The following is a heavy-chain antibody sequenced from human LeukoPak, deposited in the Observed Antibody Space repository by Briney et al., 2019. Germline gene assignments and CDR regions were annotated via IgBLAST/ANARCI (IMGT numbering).Heavy chain of an antibody. D-gene: IGHD4-17*01. CDR3: ATDPTTVTKGFDS. CDR2: VSYTGIT. CDR1: GVSITPYY. J-gene: IGHJ4*02. V-gene: IGHV4-59*12. Sequence: KPTESLSLTCSVSGVSITPYYLTWIRQPPGKGLEWVGYVSYTGITNYNPSLTSRVKMSVDTSKNQFSLRLTSVTAADTAFYYCATDPTTVTKGFDSWGRGTLVTVSS.